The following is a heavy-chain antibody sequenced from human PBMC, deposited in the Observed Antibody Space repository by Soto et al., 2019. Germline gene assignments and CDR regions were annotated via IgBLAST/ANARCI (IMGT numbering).Heavy chain of an antibody. D-gene: IGHD3-10*01. J-gene: IGHJ4*02. CDR1: GYTFTSYD. CDR3: ARVTEGGITMVRGVHVDY. Sequence: SVTVACKASGYTFTSYDINWLRPAPGQGLEWMGWISAYNGNTNYAQKLQGRVTMTTDTSTSTAYMELRSLRSDDTAVYYCARVTEGGITMVRGVHVDYWGQGTLVTVSS. CDR2: ISAYNGNT. V-gene: IGHV1-18*01.